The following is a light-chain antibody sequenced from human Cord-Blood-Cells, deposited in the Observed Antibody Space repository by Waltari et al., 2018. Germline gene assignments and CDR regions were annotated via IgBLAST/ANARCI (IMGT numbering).Light chain of an antibody. CDR2: EGS. V-gene: IGLV2-23*01. CDR1: SSDVGSFNF. CDR3: CSYAGSSTYV. Sequence: QSPLTHPASVSGSPGQSITISSPGTSSDVGSFNFVSWYQQHPGKAPKLMIYEGSKRPSGVSNRFSGSKSGNTASLTISGLQAEDEADYYCCSYAGSSTYVFGTGTKVTVL. J-gene: IGLJ1*01.